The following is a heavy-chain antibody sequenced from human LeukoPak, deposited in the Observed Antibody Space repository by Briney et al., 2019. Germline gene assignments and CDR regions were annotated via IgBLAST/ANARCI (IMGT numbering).Heavy chain of an antibody. CDR2: ISYDGSNK. D-gene: IGHD4-17*01. V-gene: IGHV3-30-3*01. Sequence: GGSLRLSCAASGFTFSSYAMHWVRQAPGKGLEWVAVISYDGSNKYYADSVKGRFTISRDNSKNTLYLQMNSLRAEDTAVYYRARGGERFRDYDYYYYPAMDIWGQGTTVTVSS. CDR1: GFTFSSYA. CDR3: ARGGERFRDYDYYYYPAMDI. J-gene: IGHJ6*02.